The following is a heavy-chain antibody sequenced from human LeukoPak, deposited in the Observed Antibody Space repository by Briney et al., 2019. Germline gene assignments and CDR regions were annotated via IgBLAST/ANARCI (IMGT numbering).Heavy chain of an antibody. V-gene: IGHV4-59*08. J-gene: IGHJ4*02. D-gene: IGHD5-12*01. CDR2: IHHSGTT. Sequence: SETLSLTCTVSGGSISTYYWSWIRQPPGKGLEWIGYIHHSGTTNCNPSLKNRVTISLDTSKNQFSLNLGSVTAADTAVYFCARMGGYSGYATHWGQGTLVTVSS. CDR3: ARMGGYSGYATH. CDR1: GGSISTYY.